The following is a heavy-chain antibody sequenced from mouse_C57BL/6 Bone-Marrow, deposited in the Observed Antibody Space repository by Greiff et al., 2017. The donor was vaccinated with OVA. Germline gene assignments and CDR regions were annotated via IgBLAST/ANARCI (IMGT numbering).Heavy chain of an antibody. Sequence: VTLQESGAELARPGASVKMSCKASGYTFPSYTMHWVKQRPGQGLEWIGYLTPSSGYTKYNQKFKDKATLTADKSSSTAYMQRSSLTSEDSAVYYCARRRSWFAYWGQGTLVTVSA. D-gene: IGHD1-1*01. CDR1: GYTFPSYT. CDR3: ARRRSWFAY. J-gene: IGHJ3*01. CDR2: LTPSSGYT. V-gene: IGHV1-4*01.